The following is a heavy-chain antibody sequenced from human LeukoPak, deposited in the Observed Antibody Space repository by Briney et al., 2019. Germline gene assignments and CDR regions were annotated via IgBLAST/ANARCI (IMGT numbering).Heavy chain of an antibody. V-gene: IGHV1-69*01. CDR3: ARRGIAVAGVGLEDYYGMDV. J-gene: IGHJ6*02. CDR2: IIPIFGTA. D-gene: IGHD6-19*01. Sequence: SLKVSCKASGGTFSSYAISWVRQAPGQGLEWMGGIIPIFGTANYAQKFQGRVTNTADESTSTAYMELSSLRSEDTAVYYCARRGIAVAGVGLEDYYGMDVWGQGTTVTVSS. CDR1: GGTFSSYA.